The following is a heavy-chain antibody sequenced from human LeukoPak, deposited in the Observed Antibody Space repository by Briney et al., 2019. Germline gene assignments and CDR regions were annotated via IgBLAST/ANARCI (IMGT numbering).Heavy chain of an antibody. J-gene: IGHJ6*02. D-gene: IGHD3-10*01. CDR3: ARHDLWFGEFYGMDV. CDR2: IYPGDSDT. CDR1: GYSFTSYW. V-gene: IGHV5-51*01. Sequence: GESLKISCKGSGYSFTSYWIGWVRQMPGRGLEWMGIIYPGDSDTRYSASFQGQVTISADKSISTAYLQWSSLKASDTAMYYCARHDLWFGEFYGMDVWGQGTTVTVSS.